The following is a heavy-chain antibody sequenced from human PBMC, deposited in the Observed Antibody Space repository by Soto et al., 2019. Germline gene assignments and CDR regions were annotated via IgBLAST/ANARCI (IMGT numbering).Heavy chain of an antibody. CDR2: IIPIFGTA. CDR3: ASVKDYYDSSGYYVFDY. Sequence: QVQLVQSGAEVKKPGSSVKVSCKASGGTFSSYAISWVRQAPGQGLEWMGGIIPIFGTANYAQKFQGRVTITADESTSPAYMELSSLRSEDTAVYYCASVKDYYDSSGYYVFDYWGQGPLVTVSS. CDR1: GGTFSSYA. V-gene: IGHV1-69*01. D-gene: IGHD3-22*01. J-gene: IGHJ4*02.